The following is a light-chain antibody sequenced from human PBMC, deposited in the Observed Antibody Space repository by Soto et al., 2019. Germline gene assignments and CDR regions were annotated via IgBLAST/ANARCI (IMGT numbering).Light chain of an antibody. J-gene: IGKJ4*01. V-gene: IGKV3D-11*01. Sequence: EVVFTQSPATLSLSPGERATLSCRASQGVSIYLAWYQQKPGQAPRLLIYDASNRATGIPARFSGSGPGTDFTLTISSLQSEDFAVYYCQHRSSWPLTFGGGTKVDI. CDR2: DAS. CDR1: QGVSIY. CDR3: QHRSSWPLT.